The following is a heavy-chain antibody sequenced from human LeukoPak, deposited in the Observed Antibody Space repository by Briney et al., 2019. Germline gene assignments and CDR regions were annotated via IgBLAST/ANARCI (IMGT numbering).Heavy chain of an antibody. CDR2: IYHSGST. CDR3: ARYSAAATQAFDI. J-gene: IGHJ3*02. CDR1: GGSISSGGYS. D-gene: IGHD6-13*01. Sequence: SETLSLTCAVSGGSISSGGYSWSWIRQPPGKGLEGIGYIYHSGSTYYNPSLKSRVTISVDRSKNHFSLKLSSVTAADTAVYYCARYSAAATQAFDIWGQGTMVTVSS. V-gene: IGHV4-30-2*01.